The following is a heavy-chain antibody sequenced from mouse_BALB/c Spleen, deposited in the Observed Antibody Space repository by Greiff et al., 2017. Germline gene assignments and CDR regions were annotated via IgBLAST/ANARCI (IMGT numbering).Heavy chain of an antibody. Sequence: EVHLVESGGGLVKPGGSLKLSCAASGFTFSSYAMSWVRQTPEKRLEWVASISSGGSTYYPDSVKGRFTISRDNARNILYLQMSSLRSEDTAMYYCASWGYYAMDYWGQGTSVTVSS. CDR1: GFTFSSYA. CDR3: ASWGYYAMDY. J-gene: IGHJ4*01. V-gene: IGHV5-6-5*01. CDR2: ISSGGST. D-gene: IGHD4-1*01.